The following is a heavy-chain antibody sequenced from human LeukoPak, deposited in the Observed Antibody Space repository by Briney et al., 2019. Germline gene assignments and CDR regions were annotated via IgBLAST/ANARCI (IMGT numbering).Heavy chain of an antibody. CDR2: IKQDGSEK. J-gene: IGHJ4*02. V-gene: IGHV3-7*01. CDR1: GFTFTKYW. Sequence: QPGDSLRLSCAASGFTFTKYWMTWVRQAPGKGLEWVGNIKQDGSEKYYVDSVKGRFTISRDNAKNSLYLQMDSLRAEDTAVYYCARDRRPARGDRKYSSGRYLDYWGQGTLVTVSS. D-gene: IGHD6-19*01. CDR3: ARDRRPARGDRKYSSGRYLDY.